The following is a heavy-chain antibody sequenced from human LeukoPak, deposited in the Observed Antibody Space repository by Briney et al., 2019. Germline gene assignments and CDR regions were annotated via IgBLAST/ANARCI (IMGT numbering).Heavy chain of an antibody. D-gene: IGHD3-16*02. V-gene: IGHV4-59*12. J-gene: IGHJ4*02. CDR1: DDSITIYY. CDR3: ARDRGHDFVWGSYRFFSVIDY. CDR2: IYYSGST. Sequence: PSETLSLTCTVSDDSITIYYWTWIRQPPGKGLEWIGYIYYSGSTKYNPSLKSRVTISVDTSQNQFSLKLNSVTAADTAVYYCARDRGHDFVWGSYRFFSVIDYWGQGTLVSVSS.